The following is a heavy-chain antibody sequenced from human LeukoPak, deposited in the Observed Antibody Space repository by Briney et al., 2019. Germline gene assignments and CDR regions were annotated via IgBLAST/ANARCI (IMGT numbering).Heavy chain of an antibody. V-gene: IGHV1-18*01. Sequence: ASVTVSYTASGYTFKSYGISWVRQAPGQGLEWMGWISAYNGNTNYAHKLQGRVTMTTDTSTSTAYMKLRSLRSDDTAVYYGARCRGGMATPDKYWGQGTLVTVSS. J-gene: IGHJ4*02. CDR2: ISAYNGNT. D-gene: IGHD5-24*01. CDR3: ARCRGGMATPDKY. CDR1: GYTFKSYG.